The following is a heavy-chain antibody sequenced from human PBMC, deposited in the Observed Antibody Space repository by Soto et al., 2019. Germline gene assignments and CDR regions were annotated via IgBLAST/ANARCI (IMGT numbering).Heavy chain of an antibody. CDR2: IWYVGSNK. CDR3: ARDVLLWFGEPWYYGMDV. Sequence: QVQLVESGGGVVQPGRSLRLSCAASGFTFSSYGMHWVRQAPGKGLEWVAVIWYVGSNKYYADSVKGRFTISRDNSKNTLYLQMNSLRAEDTAVYYCARDVLLWFGEPWYYGMDVWGQGTTVTVSS. D-gene: IGHD3-10*01. V-gene: IGHV3-33*01. J-gene: IGHJ6*02. CDR1: GFTFSSYG.